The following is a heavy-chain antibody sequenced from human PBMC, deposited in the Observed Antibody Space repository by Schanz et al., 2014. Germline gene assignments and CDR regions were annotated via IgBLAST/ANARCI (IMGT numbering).Heavy chain of an antibody. Sequence: EVQLVESGGGLIQPGGSLRLSCAASGFSVSSNYMSWVRQAPGKGLEWVSVIFSGGSTYYADSVQGRFTISRDISKNTLFLQMNSLRAEDTAVYYCARERSASYFHYGMDVWGQGTTVTVSS. J-gene: IGHJ6*02. CDR3: ARERSASYFHYGMDV. V-gene: IGHV3-53*01. D-gene: IGHD3-3*01. CDR2: IFSGGST. CDR1: GFSVSSNY.